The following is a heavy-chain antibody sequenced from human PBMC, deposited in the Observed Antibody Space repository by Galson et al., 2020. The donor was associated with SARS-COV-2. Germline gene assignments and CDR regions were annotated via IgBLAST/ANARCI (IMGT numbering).Heavy chain of an antibody. CDR1: GYTFTSYG. CDR3: ARERGELLWFGELFTRVGYYYGRDV. V-gene: IGHV1-18*01. J-gene: IGHJ6*02. D-gene: IGHD3-10*01. Sequence: ASVKVSCKASGYTFTSYGISWVRQAPGQGLEWMGWISDYNGNTNYAQKLQGRVTMTTDTSTSTAYMELRSLRSDDTAVYYCARERGELLWFGELFTRVGYYYGRDVCGQGTTVTVSS. CDR2: ISDYNGNT.